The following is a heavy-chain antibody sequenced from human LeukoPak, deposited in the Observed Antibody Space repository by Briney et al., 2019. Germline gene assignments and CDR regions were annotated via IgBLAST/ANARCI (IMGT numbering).Heavy chain of an antibody. CDR2: IYSGGNT. V-gene: IGHV3-66*04. CDR1: GLTDSSNY. Sequence: GGSLTLACAASGLTDSSNYMTWVRHAPGKGLEWASVIYSGGNTYYADSVKGRFSISRDNSKNTVYLQMNSLKVEDTAVYYCARLVTGTTVINSGWFDPWGQGTLVTVSS. CDR3: ARLVTGTTVINSGWFDP. J-gene: IGHJ5*02. D-gene: IGHD4-23*01.